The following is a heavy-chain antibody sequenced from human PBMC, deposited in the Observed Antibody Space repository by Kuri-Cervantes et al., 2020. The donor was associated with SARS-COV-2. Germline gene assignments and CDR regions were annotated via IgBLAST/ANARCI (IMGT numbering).Heavy chain of an antibody. V-gene: IGHV1-24*01. D-gene: IGHD2-2*01. CDR2: FDPEDGET. Sequence: ASVKVSCKVSGYTLTELSMHWVRQAPGKGLEWMGGFDPEDGETIYAQKFQGRVTMTEGTSTDTAYMELSSLRSEDTAVYYCASRYCSSTSCREYFQHWGQGTLVTVSS. J-gene: IGHJ1*01. CDR1: GYTLTELS. CDR3: ASRYCSSTSCREYFQH.